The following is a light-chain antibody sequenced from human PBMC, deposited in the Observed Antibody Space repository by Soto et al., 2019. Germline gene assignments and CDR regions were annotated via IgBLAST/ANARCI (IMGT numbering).Light chain of an antibody. CDR1: QSIGSW. V-gene: IGKV1-5*01. CDR2: DAS. Sequence: DIQMTQSPSTLSASVGDRVTITCRASQSIGSWLAWYQQKPGKAPKFLIYDASSLESGVPSRFSGSGSGTEFSLAISRLQPDDFATYYCQECNSLPLTFGQGTRLEIK. CDR3: QECNSLPLT. J-gene: IGKJ5*01.